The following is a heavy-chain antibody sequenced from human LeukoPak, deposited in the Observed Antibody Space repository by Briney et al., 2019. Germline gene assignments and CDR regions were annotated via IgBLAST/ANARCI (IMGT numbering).Heavy chain of an antibody. J-gene: IGHJ6*03. Sequence: GGSLRLSCGASGFTFDDYAMHWVRQAPGKGLEWVSRICWDGGSPYYADSVKGRFTISRDNSKNSLYLQMNSLRAEDTALYYCAAGYCSSTSCSRDYYYYYYMDVWGKGTTVTVSS. D-gene: IGHD2-2*01. CDR1: GFTFDDYA. CDR2: ICWDGGSP. V-gene: IGHV3-43D*03. CDR3: AAGYCSSTSCSRDYYYYYYMDV.